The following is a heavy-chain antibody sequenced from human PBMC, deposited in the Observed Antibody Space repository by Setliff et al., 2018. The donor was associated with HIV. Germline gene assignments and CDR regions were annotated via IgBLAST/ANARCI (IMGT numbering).Heavy chain of an antibody. J-gene: IGHJ6*04. Sequence: KPSETLSLTCRVSGGSISRGGYYWTWIRHHPGKALEWIGYIYSSGTTYYNPSLKGRILMSVDVTRNEFSLTLRYVIAADTAMYDCVRETLYSYVDVWGTGTTVTVSS. CDR2: IYSSGTT. CDR1: GGSISRGGYY. V-gene: IGHV4-31*03. CDR3: VRETLYSYVDV. D-gene: IGHD3-16*01.